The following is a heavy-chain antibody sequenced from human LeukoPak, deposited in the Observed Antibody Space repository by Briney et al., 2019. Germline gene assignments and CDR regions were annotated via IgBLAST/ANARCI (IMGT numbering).Heavy chain of an antibody. Sequence: ASVKVSCKASGYTFTSYGISWVRQAPGQGLEWMGWITAYNDNTNYAQKLQGRVTMTTDTSTSTAYMELRSLRSGDTAVYYCANLGSGYYGASWFDPWGQGTLVTVSS. V-gene: IGHV1-18*01. CDR2: ITAYNDNT. CDR3: ANLGSGYYGASWFDP. D-gene: IGHD3-22*01. CDR1: GYTFTSYG. J-gene: IGHJ5*02.